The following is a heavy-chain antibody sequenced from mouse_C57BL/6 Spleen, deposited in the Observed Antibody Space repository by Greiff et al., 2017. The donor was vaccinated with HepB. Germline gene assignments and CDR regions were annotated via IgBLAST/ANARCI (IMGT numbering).Heavy chain of an antibody. CDR3: ARGYVDY. V-gene: IGHV1-69*01. CDR2: IDPSDSYT. CDR1: GYTFTSYW. Sequence: VQLQQSGAELVMPGASVKLSCKASGYTFTSYWMHWVKQRPGQGLEWIGEIDPSDSYTNYNQKFKGKSTLTVDKPSSTAYMQLSSLTSEDSAVYYCARGYVDYWGQGTTLTVSS. J-gene: IGHJ2*01.